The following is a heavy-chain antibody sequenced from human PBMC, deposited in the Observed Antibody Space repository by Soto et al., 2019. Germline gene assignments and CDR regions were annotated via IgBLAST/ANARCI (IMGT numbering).Heavy chain of an antibody. CDR2: IYYTGMT. V-gene: IGHV4-39*01. Sequence: SETLSLTCTVSGTSISSSDYYWGWIRQPPGKGLEWITSIYYTGMTYYNPSLKSRVTISVDRSKNQLSLKLNSVTAADRAVYYCARSVFPWGQGTLVTVSS. CDR1: GTSISSSDYY. CDR3: ARSVFP. J-gene: IGHJ5*02.